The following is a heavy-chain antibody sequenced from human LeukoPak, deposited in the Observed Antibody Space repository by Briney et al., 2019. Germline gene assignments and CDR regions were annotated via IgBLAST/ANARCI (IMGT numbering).Heavy chain of an antibody. J-gene: IGHJ6*02. CDR1: GFTFSSYA. V-gene: IGHV3-30-3*01. CDR2: ISYDGSNK. Sequence: GGSLRLSCAASGFTFSSYAMHWVRQAPGKGLEWVALISYDGSNKYYADSVKGRFTISRDNSKNTLYLQMNSLRAEDTAVYYCAGVYGGNSGVDYYYYGMDVWGQGTTVTVSS. D-gene: IGHD4-23*01. CDR3: AGVYGGNSGVDYYYYGMDV.